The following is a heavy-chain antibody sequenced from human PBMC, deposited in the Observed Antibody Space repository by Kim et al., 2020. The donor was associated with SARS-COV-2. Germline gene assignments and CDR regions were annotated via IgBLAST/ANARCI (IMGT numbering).Heavy chain of an antibody. Sequence: SETLSLTCTVSGASISSSSYYWGWIRQPTGQGLDGIGSIYYTRSTYYNPSIKSPLTITIATNKNHFSLKSSSATAAAASVYYCARVSRTSCSDCFGFWG. V-gene: IGHV4-39*07. D-gene: IGHD3-16*01. CDR2: IYYTRST. CDR3: ARVSRTSCSDCFGF. J-gene: IGHJ2*01. CDR1: GASISSSSYY.